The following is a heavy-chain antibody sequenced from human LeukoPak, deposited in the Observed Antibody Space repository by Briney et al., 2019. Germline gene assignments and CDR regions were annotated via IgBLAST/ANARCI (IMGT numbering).Heavy chain of an antibody. D-gene: IGHD5-18*01. CDR2: INHSGST. CDR3: ARLGGGYSCGSRFDY. V-gene: IGHV4-34*01. J-gene: IGHJ4*02. CDR1: GGSFSGYY. Sequence: PSETLSLTCAVYGGSFSGYYWSWIRQPPGKGLEWIGEINHSGSTNYNPSLKSRVTISVDTSKNQFSLKLSSVTAADTAVYYCARLGGGYSCGSRFDYWGQGTLVTVSS.